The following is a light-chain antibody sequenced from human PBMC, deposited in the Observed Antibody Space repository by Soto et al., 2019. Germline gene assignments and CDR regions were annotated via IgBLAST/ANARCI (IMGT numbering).Light chain of an antibody. V-gene: IGKV3-20*01. J-gene: IGKJ4*01. Sequence: EFVLTQSPGTLSLSPGERATLSCRASQTVRNNYLAWYQQKPGQAPRLLIYDASSRATDIPDRFSGGGSGTDFTLTISRLEPEDFAVYYCQQFSSYPVTFGGGTKVEIK. CDR2: DAS. CDR1: QTVRNNY. CDR3: QQFSSYPVT.